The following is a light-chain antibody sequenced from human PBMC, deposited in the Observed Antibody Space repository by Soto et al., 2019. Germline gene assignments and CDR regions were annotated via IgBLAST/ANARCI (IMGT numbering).Light chain of an antibody. CDR2: GAS. Sequence: EIVLTQSPGTLSLSPGERATLSCRASQSISSSYLAWYQQKPGQAPRLLIYGASSRATGIPDRVSGSGSGTDVTLTTSRLEPEDFAVYYCQQYGSSPRTFGQGTKVDIK. CDR3: QQYGSSPRT. J-gene: IGKJ1*01. CDR1: QSISSSY. V-gene: IGKV3-20*01.